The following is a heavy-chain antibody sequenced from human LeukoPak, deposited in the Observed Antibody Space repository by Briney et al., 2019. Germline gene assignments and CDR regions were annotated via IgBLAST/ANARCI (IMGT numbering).Heavy chain of an antibody. J-gene: IGHJ4*02. D-gene: IGHD2-21*02. CDR1: GFTFTAYS. CDR2: ISSSGSTI. V-gene: IGHV3-48*04. CDR3: ARGVTAAYFDY. Sequence: GGSLRLSCAASGFTFTAYSMSWVRQAPGKGLEWVSYISSSGSTIYYADSVKGRFTISRDNAKNSLYLQMNSLRAEDTAVYYCARGVTAAYFDYWGQGTLVTVSS.